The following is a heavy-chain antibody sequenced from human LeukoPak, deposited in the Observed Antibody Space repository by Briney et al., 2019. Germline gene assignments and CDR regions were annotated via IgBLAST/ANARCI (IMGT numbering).Heavy chain of an antibody. J-gene: IGHJ5*02. CDR3: ARLSYYYDSSGYYST. CDR1: GGSISSYY. Sequence: SETLSLTCTVSGGSISSYYWSWIRQPPGKGLEWIGYIYYNGNTNYNPSLKSRVTISLDTSKNQFSLKLSSVTAADTAVYYCARLSYYYDSSGYYSTWGQGTLVTVSS. V-gene: IGHV4-59*08. D-gene: IGHD3-22*01. CDR2: IYYNGNT.